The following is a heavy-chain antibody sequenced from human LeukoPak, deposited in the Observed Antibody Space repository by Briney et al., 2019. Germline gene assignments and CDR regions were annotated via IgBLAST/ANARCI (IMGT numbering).Heavy chain of an antibody. D-gene: IGHD6-13*01. CDR3: ARGTAQLAAAGLLGS. Sequence: GGSLRLSCTASGFILSDNYMNWVRQAPGKGLEWVSVLYSGGWTNYADSVKGRFTIPRDNSKNTLYLQMNSLRAEDTAVYFCARGTAQLAAAGLLGSWGQGTLVTVSS. CDR1: GFILSDNY. CDR2: LYSGGWT. J-gene: IGHJ4*02. V-gene: IGHV3-53*01.